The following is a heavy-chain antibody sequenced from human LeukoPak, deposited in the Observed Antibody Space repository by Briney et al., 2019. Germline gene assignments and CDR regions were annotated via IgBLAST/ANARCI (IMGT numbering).Heavy chain of an antibody. CDR2: IYPGDSDT. CDR3: ARHRSTGTAEY. CDR1: GYSFTSYW. D-gene: IGHD1-26*01. Sequence: GESLKISCKVSGYSFTSYWIGWVRQMPGEGLEWMGIIYPGDSDTRYSPSFQGQVTLSADKSINTAYLQWNNLKASDTAMYYCARHRSTGTAEYWGQGTLVTVSS. V-gene: IGHV5-51*01. J-gene: IGHJ4*02.